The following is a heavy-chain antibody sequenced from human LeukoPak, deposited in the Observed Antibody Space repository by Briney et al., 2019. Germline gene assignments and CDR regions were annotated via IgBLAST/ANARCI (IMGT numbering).Heavy chain of an antibody. D-gene: IGHD3-22*01. V-gene: IGHV3-23*01. CDR2: ISGSGGST. J-gene: IGHJ4*02. CDR1: GFTFSSYA. Sequence: PGGSLRLSCAASGFTFSSYAMNWVRQAPGKGLAWVSSISGSGGSTYYADSVKGRFTISRDNSKNTLYLQMNSLRAEDTAVYFCAKVVAHYYDSSGYYWRGFDYWGQGSLVTVSS. CDR3: AKVVAHYYDSSGYYWRGFDY.